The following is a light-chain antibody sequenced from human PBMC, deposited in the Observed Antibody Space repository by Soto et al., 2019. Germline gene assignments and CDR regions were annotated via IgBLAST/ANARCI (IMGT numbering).Light chain of an antibody. CDR1: QSISSY. CDR3: QQSYSTPRT. J-gene: IGKJ1*01. Sequence: DLQMTPSPSSLSASVGDRVTITCRASQSISSYLNWYQQKPGKAPKLLIYAASSVQSGVPSRFSGSGSWTDFTLTISSLQPEDFATYYCQQSYSTPRTFGQGTKVEIK. CDR2: AAS. V-gene: IGKV1-39*01.